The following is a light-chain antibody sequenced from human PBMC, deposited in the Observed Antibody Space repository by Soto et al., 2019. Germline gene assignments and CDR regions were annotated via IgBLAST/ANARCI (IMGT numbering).Light chain of an antibody. Sequence: PMTQSPANLSASVGDTGTMTCRASQSISSWLAWYTQKPGKAPKSLIYDASSLESGVPSRVSGIGSGTEFTLTISSLQPDDFATYYCQQYKSYWTFGQGTKVDI. CDR2: DAS. J-gene: IGKJ1*01. V-gene: IGKV1-5*01. CDR3: QQYKSYWT. CDR1: QSISSW.